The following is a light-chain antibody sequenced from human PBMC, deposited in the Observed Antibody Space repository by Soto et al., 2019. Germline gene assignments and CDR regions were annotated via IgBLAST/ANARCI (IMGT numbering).Light chain of an antibody. CDR1: SSNIGAGYD. J-gene: IGLJ3*02. CDR2: GXX. CDR3: QSYDSSLSGWV. Sequence: QSVLTQPPSVSGAPGQRVTISCTGSSSNIGAGYDVPWYPHIPGTAHKLLIYGXXXRPXXXXXXXSXXKSGTSASLAITGIQXEDEADYYCQSYDSSLSGWVFGGGTKLTVL. V-gene: IGLV1-40*01.